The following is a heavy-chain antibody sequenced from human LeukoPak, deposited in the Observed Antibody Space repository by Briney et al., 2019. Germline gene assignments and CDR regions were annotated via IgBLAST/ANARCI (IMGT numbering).Heavy chain of an antibody. Sequence: GASVKVSCKASGYTFTGYYMHWVRQAPGQGLEWMGWINPNSGGTNYAQKFQSRVTMTRDTSISTAYMELSRLRSDDTAVYYCAREYCSSTSCSNWFDPWGQGTLVTVSS. CDR2: INPNSGGT. D-gene: IGHD2-2*01. CDR3: AREYCSSTSCSNWFDP. CDR1: GYTFTGYY. V-gene: IGHV1-2*02. J-gene: IGHJ5*02.